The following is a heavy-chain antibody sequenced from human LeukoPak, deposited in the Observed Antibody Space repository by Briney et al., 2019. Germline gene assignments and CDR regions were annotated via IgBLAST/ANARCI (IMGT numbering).Heavy chain of an antibody. D-gene: IGHD1-26*01. CDR3: ARHGMGNWFDP. CDR2: IDPSDSYT. Sequence: GESLQISCQGSGYSFTSYWISWVRPLPGKGLEWMGRIDPSDSYTNYSPSFQGHVTISADKSISTAYLQWSSLKASDTAMYYCARHGMGNWFDPWGQGTLVTVSS. CDR1: GYSFTSYW. V-gene: IGHV5-10-1*01. J-gene: IGHJ5*02.